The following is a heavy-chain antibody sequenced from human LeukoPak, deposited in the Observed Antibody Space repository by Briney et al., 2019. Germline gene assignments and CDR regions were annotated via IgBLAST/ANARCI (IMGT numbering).Heavy chain of an antibody. CDR3: ASVVDSSLSDGY. J-gene: IGHJ4*02. D-gene: IGHD2-2*01. CDR1: GGSISSRSYY. Sequence: SETLSLTCTVSGGSISSRSYYWGWIRQPPGKGLEWIGSIYYGGGTFYSPSLKSRVSISVDMSKKQISLKLRAVTAADTAMYYCASVVDSSLSDGYWGRGTLVTVSS. V-gene: IGHV4-39*01. CDR2: IYYGGGT.